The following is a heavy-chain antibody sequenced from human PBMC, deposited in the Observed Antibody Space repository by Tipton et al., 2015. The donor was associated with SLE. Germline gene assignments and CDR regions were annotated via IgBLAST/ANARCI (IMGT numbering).Heavy chain of an antibody. J-gene: IGHJ5*02. CDR3: ARVGPMAGPFIWFDP. V-gene: IGHV4-34*01. Sequence: TLSLTCAVYGGSFSGYYWSWIRQPPGKGLEWIGEINHSGSTNYNPSLKSRVTISVDASKNQFSLKVKSVTAADTAVYYCARVGPMAGPFIWFDPWGQGTLVTVSS. CDR2: INHSGST. D-gene: IGHD6-19*01. CDR1: GGSFSGYY.